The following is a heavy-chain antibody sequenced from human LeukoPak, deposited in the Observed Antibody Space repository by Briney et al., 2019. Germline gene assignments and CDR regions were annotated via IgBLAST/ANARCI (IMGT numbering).Heavy chain of an antibody. CDR2: ISGSGDKT. Sequence: GGSLRLSCAASGFTFSSYAMSWVRQAPGKGLEWVSGISGSGDKTYYADSVKGRFTISRDNAKNSLYLQMNSLRAEDTAVYYCARDGRFGELLSDHWGQGTLVTVSS. V-gene: IGHV3-23*01. CDR1: GFTFSSYA. J-gene: IGHJ4*02. D-gene: IGHD3-10*01. CDR3: ARDGRFGELLSDH.